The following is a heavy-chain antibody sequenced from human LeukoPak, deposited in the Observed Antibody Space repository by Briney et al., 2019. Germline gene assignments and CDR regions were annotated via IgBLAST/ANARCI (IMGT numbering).Heavy chain of an antibody. Sequence: ASVKIPCKVSGYTFTDYYMHWVQQAPGKGLEWIGLVDPEDGETIYAEKFQGRVTITADTSTDTAYMELSSLRSEDTAVYYCATDGYSYGYQYFDYWGQGTLVTVSS. CDR2: VDPEDGET. J-gene: IGHJ4*02. CDR3: ATDGYSYGYQYFDY. CDR1: GYTFTDYY. D-gene: IGHD5-18*01. V-gene: IGHV1-69-2*01.